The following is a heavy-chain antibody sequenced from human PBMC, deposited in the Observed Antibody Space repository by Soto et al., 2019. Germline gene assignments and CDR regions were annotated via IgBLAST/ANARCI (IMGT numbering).Heavy chain of an antibody. J-gene: IGHJ3*02. CDR2: IIPIFGTA. CDR3: ARDRRPVVVTAYDAFDI. Sequence: SVKVSCKASGGTFSSYAISWVRQAPGQGLEWMGGIIPIFGTANYAQKFQGRVTITADESTSTAYMELSSLRSEDTAVYYCARDRRPVVVTAYDAFDIWGQGTMVTVSS. CDR1: GGTFSSYA. V-gene: IGHV1-69*13. D-gene: IGHD2-21*02.